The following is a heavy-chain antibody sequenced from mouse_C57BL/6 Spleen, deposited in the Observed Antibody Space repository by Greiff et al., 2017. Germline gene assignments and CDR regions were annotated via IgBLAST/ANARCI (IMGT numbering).Heavy chain of an antibody. CDR2: IDPEDGDT. V-gene: IGHV14-1*01. J-gene: IGHJ1*03. Sequence: EVQLQESGAELVRPGASVKLSCTASGFNIKDYYMHWVKQRPEQGLEWIGRIDPEDGDTEYAPKFQGKATMTADTSSNTAYLQLSSLTSEDTAVYYCTTAYDGYYPYWYFDVWGTGTTVTVSS. CDR3: TTAYDGYYPYWYFDV. CDR1: GFNIKDYY. D-gene: IGHD2-3*01.